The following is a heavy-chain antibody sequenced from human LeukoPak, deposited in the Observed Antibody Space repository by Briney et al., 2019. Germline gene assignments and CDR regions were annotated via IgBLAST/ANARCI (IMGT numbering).Heavy chain of an antibody. D-gene: IGHD3-9*01. Sequence: SETLSLTCTVSGGSISSGGYYWSWIRQHPGKGLEWIGYIYYSGSTYYNPSLKSRVTISVDTSKNQLSLKLSSVTAADTAVYYCARVPGRYFDGVWDLKFDYWGQGTLVTVSS. CDR3: ARVPGRYFDGVWDLKFDY. CDR1: GGSISSGGYY. V-gene: IGHV4-31*03. J-gene: IGHJ4*02. CDR2: IYYSGST.